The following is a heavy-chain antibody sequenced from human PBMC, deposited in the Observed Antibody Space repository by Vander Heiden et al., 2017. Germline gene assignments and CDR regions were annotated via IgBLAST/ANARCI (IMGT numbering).Heavy chain of an antibody. Sequence: EVQLVESGGGLVKPGGSLRLSCAASGFTFSSYSMNWVRQAPGKGLEWVSSISSSSSYIYYADSEKGRFTISRDNAKNSLYLQMNSLRAEDTAVYYCARDGVAVADYWGQGTLVTVSS. CDR2: ISSSSSYI. D-gene: IGHD6-19*01. CDR1: GFTFSSYS. J-gene: IGHJ4*02. V-gene: IGHV3-21*01. CDR3: ARDGVAVADY.